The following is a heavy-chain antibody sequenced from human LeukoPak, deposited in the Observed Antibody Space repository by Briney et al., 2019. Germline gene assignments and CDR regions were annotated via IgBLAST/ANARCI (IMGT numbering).Heavy chain of an antibody. D-gene: IGHD3-3*01. J-gene: IGHJ3*02. CDR1: GFTFSSYA. V-gene: IGHV3-23*01. CDR2: ISGSGGST. CDR3: AKDRRYYDFWSGYLDAFDI. Sequence: GSLRLSCAASGFTFSSYAMSWVRQAPGKGLEWVSAISGSGGSTYYADSVKGRFTISRDNSKNTLYLQMNSPRAEDTAVYYCAKDRRYYDFWSGYLDAFDIWGQGTMVTVSS.